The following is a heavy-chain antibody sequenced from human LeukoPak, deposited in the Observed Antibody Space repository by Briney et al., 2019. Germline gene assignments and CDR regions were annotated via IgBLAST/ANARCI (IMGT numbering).Heavy chain of an antibody. D-gene: IGHD6-13*01. V-gene: IGHV3-7*03. CDR3: AKDSRFEQQLPGDY. CDR1: GFTFSSYW. CDR2: IKQDGSEK. Sequence: PGGSLRLSCAASGFTFSSYWMSWVRQAPGKGLEWVANIKQDGSEKYYVDSVKGRFTISRDNSKNSLYLQMNSLRTEDTALYYCAKDSRFEQQLPGDYWGQGTLVTVSS. J-gene: IGHJ4*02.